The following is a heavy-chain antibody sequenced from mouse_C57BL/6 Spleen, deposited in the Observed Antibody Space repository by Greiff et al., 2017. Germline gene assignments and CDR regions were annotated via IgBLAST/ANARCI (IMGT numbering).Heavy chain of an antibody. D-gene: IGHD2-4*01. CDR3: ARSDYDYDEGVFDY. J-gene: IGHJ2*01. Sequence: EVKLMESGPELVKPGASVKISCKASGYSFTGYYMNWVKQSPEKSLEWIGEINPSTGGTTYNQKFKAKATLTVDKSSSTAYMQLKSLTSEDSAVYYCARSDYDYDEGVFDYWGQGTTLTVSS. CDR1: GYSFTGYY. CDR2: INPSTGGT. V-gene: IGHV1-42*01.